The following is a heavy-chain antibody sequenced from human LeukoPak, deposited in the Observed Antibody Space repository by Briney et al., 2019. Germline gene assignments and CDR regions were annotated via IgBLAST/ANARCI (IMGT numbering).Heavy chain of an antibody. CDR1: GYSISSGYY. CDR2: IYNSGST. V-gene: IGHV4-38-2*02. J-gene: IGHJ5*02. Sequence: SETLSLPCTVSGYSISSGYYWGWIRQSPGKGLEWIGSIYNSGSTYYNPSLKSRVTISVDTSNNQFSLKLTSVTAADTAVYFCARHGYGSQGNWFDPWGQGPLVTVSS. CDR3: ARHGYGSQGNWFDP. D-gene: IGHD4-17*01.